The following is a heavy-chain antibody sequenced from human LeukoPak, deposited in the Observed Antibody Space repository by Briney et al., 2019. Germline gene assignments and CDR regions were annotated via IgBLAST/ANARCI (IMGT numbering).Heavy chain of an antibody. J-gene: IGHJ4*02. CDR1: GGSFSGYY. D-gene: IGHD5-18*01. Sequence: SETLSLTCAVYGGSFSGYYWSWIRQPPGKGLEWIGEINHSGSTNYNPSLKSRVTISVDTSKNQFSLKLSSVTAADTAVYYCARRIVGYSYGYGNFDYWGQGTLVTVSS. CDR3: ARRIVGYSYGYGNFDY. V-gene: IGHV4-34*01. CDR2: INHSGST.